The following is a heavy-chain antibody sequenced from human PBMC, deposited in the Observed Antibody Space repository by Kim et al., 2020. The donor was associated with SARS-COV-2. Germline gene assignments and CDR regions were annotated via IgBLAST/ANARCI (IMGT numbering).Heavy chain of an antibody. CDR2: ISSSSSYT. D-gene: IGHD2-15*01. CDR1: GFTFSDYY. Sequence: GGSLRLSCAASGFTFSDYYMSWIRQAPGKGLEWVSYISSSSSYTNYADSVKGRFTISRDNAKNSLYLQMNSLRAEDTAVYYCAAYCSGGSCYSFSYYYGMDVWGQGTTVTVS. CDR3: AAYCSGGSCYSFSYYYGMDV. V-gene: IGHV3-11*03. J-gene: IGHJ6*02.